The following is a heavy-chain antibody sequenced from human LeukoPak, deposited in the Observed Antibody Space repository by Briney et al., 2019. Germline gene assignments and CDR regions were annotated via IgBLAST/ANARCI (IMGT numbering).Heavy chain of an antibody. CDR1: GGSFSGYY. CDR2: INHSGST. J-gene: IGHJ4*02. CDR3: ARRSGSRYSGYERFAY. V-gene: IGHV4-34*01. D-gene: IGHD5-12*01. Sequence: SETLSLTCAVYGGSFSGYYWSWIRQPPGKGLEWIGEINHSGSTNYNPSLKSRVTISVDTSKNQFSLKLSSVTAADTAVYYCARRSGSRYSGYERFAYWGQGTLVTVSS.